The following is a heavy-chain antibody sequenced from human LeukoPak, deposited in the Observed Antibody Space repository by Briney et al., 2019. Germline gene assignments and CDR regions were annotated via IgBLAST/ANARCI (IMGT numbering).Heavy chain of an antibody. V-gene: IGHV3-73*01. CDR3: TQTIAASGGFDY. J-gene: IGHJ4*02. CDR1: GLTFSGSA. Sequence: GGSLRLSCAASGLTFSGSAVHWVRRAPGKGLEWVGRVRSKANNYATAYPASLKGRFTISRDGSKNTAYLQMNSLKTEDTAVYYCTQTIAASGGFDYWGQGTLVTVSS. CDR2: VRSKANNYAT. D-gene: IGHD6-13*01.